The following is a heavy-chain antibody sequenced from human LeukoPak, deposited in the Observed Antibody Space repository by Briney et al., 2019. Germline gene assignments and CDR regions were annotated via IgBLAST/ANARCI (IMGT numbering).Heavy chain of an antibody. CDR1: GGSISSYY. D-gene: IGHD6-13*01. CDR3: ARSKRGIAAAYNWFDP. V-gene: IGHV4-59*12. J-gene: IGHJ5*02. Sequence: SETLSLTCTVSGGSISSYYWSWIRQPPGKGLEWVGYIYYSGSTYYNPSLKSRVTISVDTSKNQFSLKLSSVTAADTAVYYCARSKRGIAAAYNWFDPWGQGTLVTVSS. CDR2: IYYSGST.